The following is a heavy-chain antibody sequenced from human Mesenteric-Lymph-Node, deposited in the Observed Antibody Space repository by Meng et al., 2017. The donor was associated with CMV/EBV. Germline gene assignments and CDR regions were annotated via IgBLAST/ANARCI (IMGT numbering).Heavy chain of an antibody. D-gene: IGHD3-3*01. J-gene: IGHJ5*02. CDR1: SHSRSSGG. CDR2: IFWNDAK. V-gene: IGHV2-5*01. Sequence: SHSRSSGGFVCIRQPPSKGLEWLTIIFWNDAKRSRPSLKSRLTISKDTSKNQVVLTMTNMDPVDTATYYCAHSGYDFWSGYPSWFDPWGQGTLVTVSS. CDR3: AHSGYDFWSGYPSWFDP.